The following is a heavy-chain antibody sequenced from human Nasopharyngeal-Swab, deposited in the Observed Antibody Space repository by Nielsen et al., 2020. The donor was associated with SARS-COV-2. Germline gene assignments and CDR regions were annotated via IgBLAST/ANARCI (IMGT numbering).Heavy chain of an antibody. Sequence: ASVKVSCKASGYTFTTYDITWVRQAPGQGLEWMGWSSPTNGNTNYALNFQGRVTMTADTSTNTAYMELRSLRYDDTAVYYCARDPGAATLGYWGQGSLVTVSS. V-gene: IGHV1-18*04. CDR3: ARDPGAATLGY. D-gene: IGHD3-10*01. CDR2: SSPTNGNT. CDR1: GYTFTTYD. J-gene: IGHJ4*02.